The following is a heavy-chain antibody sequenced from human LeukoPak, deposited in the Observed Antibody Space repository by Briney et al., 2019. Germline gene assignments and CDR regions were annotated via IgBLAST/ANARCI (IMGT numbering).Heavy chain of an antibody. CDR2: ITGSGSST. D-gene: IGHD3-10*02. J-gene: IGHJ6*04. Sequence: GGSLRLSCAASGFTFSSYAMSWVRQAPGKGLEWVSTITGSGSSTYYADSVKGRFTISRDSSKNTLYLQMNSLRAEDTAVHYCAELGITMIGGVWGKGTTVTISS. V-gene: IGHV3-23*01. CDR1: GFTFSSYA. CDR3: AELGITMIGGV.